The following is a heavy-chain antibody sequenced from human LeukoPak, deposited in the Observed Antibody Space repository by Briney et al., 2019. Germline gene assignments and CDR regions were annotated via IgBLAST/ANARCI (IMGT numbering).Heavy chain of an antibody. Sequence: GGSLRLSCAASGFTFSSYAMSWVRQAPGKGLEWVSVIYSGGSTYYADSVKGRFTISRDNSKNTLYLQMNSLRAEDTAVYYCARHGGYWGQGTLVTVSS. D-gene: IGHD2-15*01. CDR2: IYSGGST. CDR3: ARHGGY. J-gene: IGHJ4*02. CDR1: GFTFSSYA. V-gene: IGHV3-53*01.